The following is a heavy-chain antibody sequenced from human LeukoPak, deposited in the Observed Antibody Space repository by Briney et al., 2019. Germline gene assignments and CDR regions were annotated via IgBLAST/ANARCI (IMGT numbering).Heavy chain of an antibody. CDR1: GGSISSSSYY. J-gene: IGHJ4*02. V-gene: IGHV4-39*01. CDR2: IYYSGST. D-gene: IGHD3-10*01. CDR3: VRHSDYYGSGSYYQFDY. Sequence: SETLSLTCTVSGGSISSSSYYRGWIRQPPGKGLEWIGSIYYSGSTYYNPSLKSRSTISVDTSKNQFSLKLNSVTAGDTAVYYCVRHSDYYGSGSYYQFDYWGQGTLVTVSS.